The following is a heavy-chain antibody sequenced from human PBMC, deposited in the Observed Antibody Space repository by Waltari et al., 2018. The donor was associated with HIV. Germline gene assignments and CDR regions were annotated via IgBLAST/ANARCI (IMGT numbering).Heavy chain of an antibody. CDR3: ARIGTLQYYFDY. J-gene: IGHJ4*02. CDR1: GGSINSYDYS. D-gene: IGHD1-1*01. CDR2: IYYGGST. Sequence: QVQLQESGPGLVKPSQTLSLTCIVSGGSINSYDYSWNGIRQPPGKGLEWIGSIYYGGSTYYNPSLKSRITVSVDRSKNQFALKLTSVTAADTAVYYCARIGTLQYYFDYWGQGTLVTVSS. V-gene: IGHV4-30-4*08.